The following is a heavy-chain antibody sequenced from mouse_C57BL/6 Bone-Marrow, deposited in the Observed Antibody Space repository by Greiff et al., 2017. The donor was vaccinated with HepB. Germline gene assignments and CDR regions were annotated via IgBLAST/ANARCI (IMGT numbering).Heavy chain of an antibody. CDR2: IDPENGDT. V-gene: IGHV14-4*01. CDR3: TTYYYGSRNYAMDY. J-gene: IGHJ4*01. CDR1: GFNIKDDY. Sequence: SGAELVRPGASVKLSCTASGFNIKDDYMHWVKQRPEQGLEWIGWIDPENGDTEYASKFQGKATITADTSSNTAYLQLSSLTSEDTAVYYCTTYYYGSRNYAMDYWGQGTSVTVSS. D-gene: IGHD1-1*01.